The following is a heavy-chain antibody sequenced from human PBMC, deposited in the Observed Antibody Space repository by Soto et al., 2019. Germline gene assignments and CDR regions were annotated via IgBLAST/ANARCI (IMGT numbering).Heavy chain of an antibody. CDR2: ISGSSSTI. CDR3: ARHGWSAIHSYSYYYMDV. V-gene: IGHV3-48*01. Sequence: GGSLRLSCAASGFTFSTYDMNWVRQAPGKGLEWVSYISGSSSTIYYADSVRGRFTISRDNAKNSLYLQMNSLRAEDSAVYYCARHGWSAIHSYSYYYMDVWGKGTTVTVSS. D-gene: IGHD3-3*01. J-gene: IGHJ6*03. CDR1: GFTFSTYD.